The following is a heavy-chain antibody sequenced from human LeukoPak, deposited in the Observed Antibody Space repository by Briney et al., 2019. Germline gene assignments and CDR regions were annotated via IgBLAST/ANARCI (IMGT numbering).Heavy chain of an antibody. CDR3: ARQGWVHTADAFDI. Sequence: KPSETLSLTPAVSGYSISSGYHWGWVRQPPGKGLGWIGSIYHSGSTYYNPSLKSRVTISVDTSKNQFSLKLSSVTAADTAVYYCARQGWVHTADAFDIWGQGTMVPVT. CDR1: GYSISSGYH. V-gene: IGHV4-38-2*01. D-gene: IGHD3-16*01. CDR2: IYHSGST. J-gene: IGHJ3*02.